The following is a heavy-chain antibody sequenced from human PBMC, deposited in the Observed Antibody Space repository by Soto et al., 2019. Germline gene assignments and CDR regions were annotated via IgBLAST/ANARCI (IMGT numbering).Heavy chain of an antibody. D-gene: IGHD3-22*01. CDR2: INPNSGGT. CDR1: GYTFTGYY. Sequence: SVKVSCKASGYTFTGYYMHWVRQAPGQGLEWMGWINPNSGGTNYAQKFQGRVTMTRDTSISTAYMELSRLRSDDTAVYYCARGHLYYYDSSGYYYKLFDYWGQGTLVTVSS. CDR3: ARGHLYYYDSSGYYYKLFDY. J-gene: IGHJ4*02. V-gene: IGHV1-2*02.